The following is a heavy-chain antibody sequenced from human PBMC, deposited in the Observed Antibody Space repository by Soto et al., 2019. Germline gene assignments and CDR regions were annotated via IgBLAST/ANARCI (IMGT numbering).Heavy chain of an antibody. CDR3: ARDLQFLEWLSHFDY. V-gene: IGHV3-74*01. D-gene: IGHD3-3*01. Sequence: EVQLVESGGGLVQPGGSLRLSCAASGFTFSSYWMHWVRQAPGKGLVWVSRINSDGSSTSYADSVKGRFTISRDNAKNTLYLQMNSLRAEDTAVYYCARDLQFLEWLSHFDYWGQGTLVTVSS. J-gene: IGHJ4*02. CDR2: INSDGSST. CDR1: GFTFSSYW.